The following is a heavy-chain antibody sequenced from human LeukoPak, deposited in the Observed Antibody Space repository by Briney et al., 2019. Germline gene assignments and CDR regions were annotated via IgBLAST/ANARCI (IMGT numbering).Heavy chain of an antibody. V-gene: IGHV4-34*01. Sequence: SGTLSLTCAVYGGSFSGYYWSWIRQPPGKGLEWIGEINHSGSTNYNPSLKSRVTISVDTSKNQFSLKLSSVTAADTAVYYCARARRGASVVPAAVGYYYYYMDVWGKGTTVTVSS. CDR3: ARARRGASVVPAAVGYYYYYMDV. CDR2: INHSGST. D-gene: IGHD2-2*01. CDR1: GGSFSGYY. J-gene: IGHJ6*03.